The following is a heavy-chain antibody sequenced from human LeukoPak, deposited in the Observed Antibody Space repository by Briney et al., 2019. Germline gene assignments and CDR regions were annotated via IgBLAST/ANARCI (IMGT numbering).Heavy chain of an antibody. CDR1: GITVSSTF. D-gene: IGHD2-2*01. CDR2: IYSGGNT. Sequence: GGSLRVSWAASGITVSSTFMSWGRQAPGEGLEWVSVIYSGGNTYYAHSVQGRFTISSDNSMNTPYLQLNSLTAEVTAVYYCARQYGEYWGEGTLGSLSS. J-gene: IGHJ4*02. CDR3: ARQYGEY. V-gene: IGHV3-53*01.